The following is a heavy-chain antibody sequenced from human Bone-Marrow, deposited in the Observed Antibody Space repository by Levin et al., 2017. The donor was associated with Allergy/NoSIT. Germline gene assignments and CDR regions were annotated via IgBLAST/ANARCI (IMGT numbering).Heavy chain of an antibody. J-gene: IGHJ6*02. CDR1: GFTFTSSA. CDR3: AAVCSRENYYYYGMDV. D-gene: IGHD1-26*01. Sequence: SVKVSCKASGFTFTSSAVQWVRQARGQRLEWIGWIVVGSGNTNYAQKFQERVTITRDMSTSTAYMELSSLRSEDTAVYYCAAVCSRENYYYYGMDVWGQGTTVTVSS. V-gene: IGHV1-58*01. CDR2: IVVGSGNT.